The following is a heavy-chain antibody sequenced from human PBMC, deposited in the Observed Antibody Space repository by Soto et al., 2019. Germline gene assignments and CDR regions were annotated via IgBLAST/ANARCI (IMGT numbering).Heavy chain of an antibody. D-gene: IGHD2-21*02. CDR3: ARTPMAYCGGDCYLYYFDY. CDR2: IYYSGST. CDR1: GGSVSSGSYY. Sequence: SETLSLTCTVSGGSVSSGSYYWSWIRQPPGKGLEWIGYIYYSGSTNYNPSLKSRVTISVDRSKNQFSLKLSSVTAADTAVYYCARTPMAYCGGDCYLYYFDYWGQGTLVTVSS. V-gene: IGHV4-61*01. J-gene: IGHJ4*02.